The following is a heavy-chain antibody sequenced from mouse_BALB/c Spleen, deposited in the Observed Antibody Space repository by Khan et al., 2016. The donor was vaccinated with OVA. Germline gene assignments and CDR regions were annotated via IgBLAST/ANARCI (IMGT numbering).Heavy chain of an antibody. J-gene: IGHJ3*01. Sequence: VQLQESGPGLVKPSQSLSLTCTVTGYSITSEYAWNWIRQFPGNKLEWMGYITYSGNTKFNPSLKSRPSITRDTSKNPFFLQLNSVTTEDTATNACARKDDYYYDPFPYWGQGTLVTVSA. V-gene: IGHV3-2*02. CDR2: ITYSGNT. D-gene: IGHD2-4*01. CDR1: GYSITSEYA. CDR3: ARKDDYYYDPFPY.